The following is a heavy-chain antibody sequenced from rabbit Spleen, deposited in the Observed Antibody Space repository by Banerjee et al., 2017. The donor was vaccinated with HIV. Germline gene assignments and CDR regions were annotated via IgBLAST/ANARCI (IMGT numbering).Heavy chain of an antibody. J-gene: IGHJ6*01. CDR3: ARDTGTSFSTYGMDL. D-gene: IGHD8-1*01. CDR1: GFDFSSSYD. Sequence: QEQLEESGGDLVKPGASLTLTCTASGFDFSSSYDMCWVRQAPGKGLEWIACTAGGRSAFTYYASWAKGRFTCSKASSTTVTLQMTSLTAADTATYFCARDTGTSFSTYGMDLWGPGTLVTVS. V-gene: IGHV1S45*01. CDR2: TAGGRSAFT.